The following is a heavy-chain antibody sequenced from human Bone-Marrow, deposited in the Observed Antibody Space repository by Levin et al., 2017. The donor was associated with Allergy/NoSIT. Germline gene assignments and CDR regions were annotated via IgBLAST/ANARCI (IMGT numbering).Heavy chain of an antibody. CDR2: ISTYNGNT. J-gene: IGHJ4*02. Sequence: GESLKISCKASGYTFNSFGVTWVRQAPGQGLEWVGWISTYNGNTNYGQKVQGRVTLSTDISTTTAYMELRSLRADDTAVYYCARDNDPLTDYFGAGSRYWGQGTLVTVSS. CDR3: ARDNDPLTDYFGAGSRY. D-gene: IGHD3-10*01. CDR1: GYTFNSFG. V-gene: IGHV1-18*04.